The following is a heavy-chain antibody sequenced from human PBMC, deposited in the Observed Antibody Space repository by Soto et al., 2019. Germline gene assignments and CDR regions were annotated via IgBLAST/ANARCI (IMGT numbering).Heavy chain of an antibody. D-gene: IGHD7-27*01. CDR3: AKGWGDY. CDR2: SSSSGGST. J-gene: IGHJ4*02. Sequence: EVQRLESGGGVVQPGRSLRLYCAASGFTFSIYTMSWVRQGPGKGLEWVSGSSSSGGSTVYADSVKGRFTISRDNFKNTLYLQMNSLRAEDTAVYYCAKGWGDYWGQGTPVTVSS. CDR1: GFTFSIYT. V-gene: IGHV3-23*01.